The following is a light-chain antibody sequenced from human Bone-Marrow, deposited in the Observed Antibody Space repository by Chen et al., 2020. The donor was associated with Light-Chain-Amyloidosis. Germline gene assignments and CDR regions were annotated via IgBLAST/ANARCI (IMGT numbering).Light chain of an antibody. CDR3: SSYSIKNSRD. V-gene: IGLV2-14*01. CDR2: EVT. Sequence: QSALTQPASVSGSPGQSITISCTGTSSDVGGDNHVSWYQPHPDKAPKLMIYEVTNRPSWVPDGFSGSSLARTASLPISVRQPEDGPNSFCSSYSIKNSRDFGRGTRATVL. J-gene: IGLJ1*01. CDR1: SSDVGGDNH.